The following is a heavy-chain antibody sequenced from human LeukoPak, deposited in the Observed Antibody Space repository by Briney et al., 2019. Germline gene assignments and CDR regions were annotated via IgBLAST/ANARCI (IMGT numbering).Heavy chain of an antibody. Sequence: ASVTVSCKASGYTVTSYGISWVRQAPGQGLEWMAWISAYNGNTNYAQKLQGRVTMTTDTSTSTAYMELRSLRSDDTAVYYCARDPYSSSPPHYYGMDVWGQGTTVTVSS. CDR3: ARDPYSSSPPHYYGMDV. CDR1: GYTVTSYG. V-gene: IGHV1-18*01. D-gene: IGHD6-13*01. CDR2: ISAYNGNT. J-gene: IGHJ6*02.